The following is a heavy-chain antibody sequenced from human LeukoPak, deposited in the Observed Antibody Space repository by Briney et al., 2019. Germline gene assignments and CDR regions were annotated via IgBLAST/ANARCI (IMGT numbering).Heavy chain of an antibody. CDR1: GFTFSSYG. CDR3: AASYYYDSSGYYY. D-gene: IGHD3-22*01. CDR2: INSDGSST. J-gene: IGHJ4*02. V-gene: IGHV3-74*01. Sequence: GGSLRLSCAASGFTFSSYGMHWVRQAPGKGLVWVSRINSDGSSTSYADSVKGRFTISRDNAKNTLYLQMNRLRAEDTAVYYCAASYYYDSSGYYYWGQGTLVTVSS.